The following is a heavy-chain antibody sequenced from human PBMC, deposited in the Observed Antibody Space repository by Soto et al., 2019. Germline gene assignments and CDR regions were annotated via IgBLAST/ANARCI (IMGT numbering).Heavy chain of an antibody. D-gene: IGHD3-22*01. CDR2: INPGDSDT. Sequence: GESLKISCEGSGYTFTSYWIAWVRQMPGKGLEWMAIINPGDSDTRYSPSFQGQVTISVDKSIRTAYLQWSSLKASDTAVYYCASPASSGYYIYWGQGTLVTVSS. V-gene: IGHV5-51*03. J-gene: IGHJ4*02. CDR3: ASPASSGYYIY. CDR1: GYTFTSYW.